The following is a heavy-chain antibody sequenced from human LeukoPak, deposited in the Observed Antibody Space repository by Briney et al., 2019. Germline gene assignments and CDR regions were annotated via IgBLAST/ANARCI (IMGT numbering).Heavy chain of an antibody. CDR1: GFTVSSNY. CDR3: ARDAGYCSGGSCPTYYFDY. CDR2: IYSDGTT. J-gene: IGHJ4*02. Sequence: PGGSLKLSCAASGFTVSSNYMSWVRQAPGKGLEWVSVIYSDGTTYYADSVKGRFTISRDNSKNTLYLQMNSLRAEDTAVYYCARDAGYCSGGSCPTYYFDYWGQGTLVTVSS. D-gene: IGHD2-15*01. V-gene: IGHV3-53*01.